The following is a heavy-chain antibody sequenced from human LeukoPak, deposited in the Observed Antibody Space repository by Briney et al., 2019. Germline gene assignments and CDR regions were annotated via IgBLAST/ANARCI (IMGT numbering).Heavy chain of an antibody. D-gene: IGHD3-9*01. V-gene: IGHV3-21*01. Sequence: PGGSLRLSCAASGFTFSSYSMNWVRQAPGKGLEWVPSISSSSSYIYYADSVKSRFTISRDNAKNSLYLQMNALRDEDTAIYYCARDHDWAFDLWGQGTLVTVSS. CDR3: ARDHDWAFDL. J-gene: IGHJ4*02. CDR2: ISSSSSYI. CDR1: GFTFSSYS.